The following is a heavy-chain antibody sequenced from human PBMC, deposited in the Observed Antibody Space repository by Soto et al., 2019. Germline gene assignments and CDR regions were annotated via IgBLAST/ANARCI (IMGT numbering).Heavy chain of an antibody. CDR3: ARAGIVVVVAAAPDY. V-gene: IGHV3-7*03. J-gene: IGHJ4*02. Sequence: GGSLRLSCAASGFTFSSYWMSWVRQAPGKGLEWVANIKQDGSEKYYVDSVKGRFTISRDNAKNSLYLQMTSLRAEDTAVYYCARAGIVVVVAAAPDYCGQGTLVTVSS. CDR2: IKQDGSEK. D-gene: IGHD2-15*01. CDR1: GFTFSSYW.